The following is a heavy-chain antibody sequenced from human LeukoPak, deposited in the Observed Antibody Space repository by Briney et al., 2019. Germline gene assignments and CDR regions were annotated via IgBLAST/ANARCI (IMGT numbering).Heavy chain of an antibody. V-gene: IGHV3-21*06. CDR2: IGTATNT. D-gene: IGHD1-26*01. J-gene: IGHJ4*02. Sequence: GWSLRLSCAASGFTFSTYSMNWVRQAPGQGLEWVSSIGTATNTHSADSVKGRFTISRDNAKNSLYLQMNSLRAEDTAVYYCARIREPHYFDYWGQGTLVTVSS. CDR1: GFTFSTYS. CDR3: ARIREPHYFDY.